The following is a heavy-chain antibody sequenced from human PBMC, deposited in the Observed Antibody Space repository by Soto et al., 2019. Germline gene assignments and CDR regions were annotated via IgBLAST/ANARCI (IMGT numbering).Heavy chain of an antibody. CDR1: GGSISSYY. Sequence: NPSETLSLTCTVSGGSISSYYWSWIRQTAGKGLEWIGRIYPSGNTNYNPSLKSRVTLSIDTSKNQLSLKMSSVTAADTAVYFCAGDEGYYYSGMDVWGQGTAVTVSS. V-gene: IGHV4-4*07. CDR3: AGDEGYYYSGMDV. CDR2: IYPSGNT. J-gene: IGHJ6*02.